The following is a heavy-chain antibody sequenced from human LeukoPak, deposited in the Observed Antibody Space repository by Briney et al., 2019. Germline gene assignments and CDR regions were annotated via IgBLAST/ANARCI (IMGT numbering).Heavy chain of an antibody. J-gene: IGHJ5*02. Sequence: ASETLSLTCTVSGGSISSYYLSWIRQTAGKGLEWIGRMYSSGSNYNPSLKSRVTMSIDTSTNQLSLKLSSVTAADTAVYYCARDSGTTGEVKFDPWGQGTLVTVSS. D-gene: IGHD3-10*01. CDR3: ARDSGTTGEVKFDP. CDR1: GGSISSYY. CDR2: MYSSGS. V-gene: IGHV4-4*07.